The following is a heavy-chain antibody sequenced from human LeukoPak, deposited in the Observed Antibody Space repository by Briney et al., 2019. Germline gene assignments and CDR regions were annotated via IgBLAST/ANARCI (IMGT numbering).Heavy chain of an antibody. D-gene: IGHD3-3*01. V-gene: IGHV3-21*01. J-gene: IGHJ6*02. CDR1: GFTFSSYS. CDR2: ISSSSSYI. CDR3: ARDRFALMDV. Sequence: PGGSLRLSCAASGFTFSSYSMNWVRQAPGKGLEWVSSISSSSSYIYYADSVKGRFTISRDNAKNSLYLQMNSLRVEDTAVYYCARDRFALMDVWGQGTTVTVSS.